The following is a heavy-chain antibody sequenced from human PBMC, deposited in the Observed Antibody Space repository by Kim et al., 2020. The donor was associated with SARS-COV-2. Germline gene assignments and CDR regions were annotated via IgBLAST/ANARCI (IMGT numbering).Heavy chain of an antibody. V-gene: IGHV5-51*01. D-gene: IGHD6-19*01. CDR3: ARRYSSGWSYFDY. J-gene: IGHJ4*02. Sequence: SSPSFQGQVTISADKSISTAYLQWSSLKASDTAMYYCARRYSSGWSYFDYWGQGTLVTVSS.